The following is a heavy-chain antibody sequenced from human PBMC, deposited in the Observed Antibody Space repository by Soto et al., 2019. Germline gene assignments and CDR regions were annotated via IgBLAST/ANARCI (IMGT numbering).Heavy chain of an antibody. Sequence: QVQLVQSGAEVKKPGSSVKVSCKASGGTFSSYAISWVRQAPGQGLEWMGGIIPILGTANYAQKFQGRVTITAAGSTSTAYMELSSLRSEDTAVYYCARDKPWDWSSTSCRYYYYYGMDVWGQGTTVTVS. CDR2: IIPILGTA. J-gene: IGHJ6*02. D-gene: IGHD2-2*01. CDR3: ARDKPWDWSSTSCRYYYYYGMDV. CDR1: GGTFSSYA. V-gene: IGHV1-69*12.